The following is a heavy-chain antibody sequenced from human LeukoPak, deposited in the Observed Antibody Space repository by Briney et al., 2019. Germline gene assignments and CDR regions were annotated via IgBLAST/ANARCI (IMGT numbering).Heavy chain of an antibody. CDR3: ARDLYDSSGYYYVLGVIMAFDI. Sequence: GGSLRLSCAASGFTFSNYGITWVRQAPGKGLEWLTGINGSGGRTYYADSVKGRFTVSRDNSKNTVYLHMNSLRAEDTAVYYCARDLYDSSGYYYVLGVIMAFDIWGQGTMVTVSS. CDR1: GFTFSNYG. J-gene: IGHJ3*02. V-gene: IGHV3-23*01. CDR2: INGSGGRT. D-gene: IGHD3-22*01.